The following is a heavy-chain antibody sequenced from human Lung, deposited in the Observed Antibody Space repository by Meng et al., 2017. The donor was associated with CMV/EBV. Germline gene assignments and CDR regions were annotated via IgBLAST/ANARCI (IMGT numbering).Heavy chain of an antibody. CDR2: IHPNSGDT. CDR1: GYAFTGYY. J-gene: IGHJ4*02. D-gene: IGHD3-3*01. CDR3: AGGITIFGVVIIIHFDS. Sequence: ASVXVSXKASGYAFTGYYIHWLRQAPGQGLEWVGWIHPNSGDTHYAQKLQGRVTLTKYTSITTAYMELSRLRSDDTAVYYCAGGITIFGVVIIIHFDSWGQGTXVTVSS. V-gene: IGHV1-2*02.